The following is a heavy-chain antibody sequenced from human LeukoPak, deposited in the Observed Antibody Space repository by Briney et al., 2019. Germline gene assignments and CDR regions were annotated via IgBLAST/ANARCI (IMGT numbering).Heavy chain of an antibody. Sequence: SETLSLTCAAHGGSFSGYHWNWIRQSPGKGLEWIGEINDRGHTNYNPSLETRVTVSVDTSKKQFSLRLSSVTAADTAVYYCARDPTTVVTTPYYFDFWGQGTLVTVSS. D-gene: IGHD4-23*01. J-gene: IGHJ4*02. CDR3: ARDPTTVVTTPYYFDF. V-gene: IGHV4-34*01. CDR1: GGSFSGYH. CDR2: INDRGHT.